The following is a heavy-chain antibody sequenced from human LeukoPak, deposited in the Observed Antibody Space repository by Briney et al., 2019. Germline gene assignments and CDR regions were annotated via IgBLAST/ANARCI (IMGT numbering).Heavy chain of an antibody. D-gene: IGHD3-10*01. J-gene: IGHJ3*02. CDR2: INHSGST. V-gene: IGHV4-34*01. CDR3: ARLRQGEYYYGSGSPNDAFDI. Sequence: SETLSLTCAVYGGSFSGYYWSWIRQPPGKGLEWIGEINHSGSTNYNPSLKSRVTISVDTSKNQFSLKLSSVTAADTAVYYCARLRQGEYYYGSGSPNDAFDIWGQGTMVTVSS. CDR1: GGSFSGYY.